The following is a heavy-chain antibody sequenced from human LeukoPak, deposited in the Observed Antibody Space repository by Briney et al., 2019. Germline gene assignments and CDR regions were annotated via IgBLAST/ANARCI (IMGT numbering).Heavy chain of an antibody. CDR3: AREDIFDY. CDR1: GFTFSSYA. V-gene: IGHV3-30-3*01. CDR2: ISYDGSNK. J-gene: IGHJ4*02. Sequence: GGSLGLSCAASGFTFSSYAMHWARQAPGKGLEWVAVISYDGSNKYYADSVKGRFTISRDNSKNTLYLQMNSLRAEDTAVYYCAREDIFDYWGQGTLVTVSA.